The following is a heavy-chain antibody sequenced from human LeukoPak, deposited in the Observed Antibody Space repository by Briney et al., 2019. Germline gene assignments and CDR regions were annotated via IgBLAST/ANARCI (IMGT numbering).Heavy chain of an antibody. J-gene: IGHJ5*02. V-gene: IGHV4-39*07. CDR3: ARDSLGYNWFDP. CDR1: GGSISSSSYY. CDR2: IYYSGST. D-gene: IGHD6-13*01. Sequence: SETLSLTCTVSGGSISSSSYYWGWIRQPPGKGLEWIGSIYYSGSTNYNPSLKSRVTISVDTSKNQFSLKLSSVTAADTAVYYCARDSLGYNWFDPWGQGTLVTVSS.